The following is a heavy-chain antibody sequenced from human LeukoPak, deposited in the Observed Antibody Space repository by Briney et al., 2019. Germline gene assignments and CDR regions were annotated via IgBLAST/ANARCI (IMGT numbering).Heavy chain of an antibody. CDR1: GFTFSDYY. CDR3: ARVLGSYDSSGYYYFNFDY. D-gene: IGHD3-22*01. J-gene: IGHJ4*02. Sequence: GGSLRLSCAASGFTFSDYYMSWIRQAPGKGLEWVSVIYSGGSTYYADSVKGRFTISRDNSKNTLYLQMNSLRAEDTAVYYCARVLGSYDSSGYYYFNFDYWGEGTLVSVSS. V-gene: IGHV3-66*01. CDR2: IYSGGST.